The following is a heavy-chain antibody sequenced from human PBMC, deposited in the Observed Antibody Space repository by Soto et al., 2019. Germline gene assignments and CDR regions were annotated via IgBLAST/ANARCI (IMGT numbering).Heavy chain of an antibody. J-gene: IGHJ6*02. CDR3: ARDGSGYRSRASPMDV. CDR1: GDTFSSYA. V-gene: IGHV1-69*01. Sequence: QVQLVQSGAEVKKPGSSVKVSCKASGDTFSSYAISWVRQAPGQGLEWMGGTIPIFGTANYAQKFQGRVTITADESTSTAYMELSSLRSEDTAVYYCARDGSGYRSRASPMDVWGQGTTVTVSS. CDR2: TIPIFGTA. D-gene: IGHD3-22*01.